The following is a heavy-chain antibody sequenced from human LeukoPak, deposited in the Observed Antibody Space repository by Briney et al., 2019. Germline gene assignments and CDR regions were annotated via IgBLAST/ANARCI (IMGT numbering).Heavy chain of an antibody. Sequence: GSLRLSCAASGFTFRSYEMNWVRHAPGKGLEWGSYISSCGSTIYYADSVKCLFTISRANAKNSLYLQMNSLRAEDTAVYYCAATKRGGYGYNYWGQGTLVTVAS. CDR1: GFTFRSYE. CDR2: ISSCGSTI. J-gene: IGHJ4*02. V-gene: IGHV3-48*03. CDR3: AATKRGGYGYNY. D-gene: IGHD5-18*01.